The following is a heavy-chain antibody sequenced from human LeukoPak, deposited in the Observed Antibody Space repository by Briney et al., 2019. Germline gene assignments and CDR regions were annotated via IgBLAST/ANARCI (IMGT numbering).Heavy chain of an antibody. Sequence: GPLRLSCAASGFTFDDYGMSWVRQAPAKGLEWVAGINWNGGSTGYADSVKGRFTISRDNAKNSLYLQMNSLRAEDTALYYCARDGSTSCYLCYYYYMDVWGKGTTFTVSS. CDR3: ARDGSTSCYLCYYYYMDV. CDR1: GFTFDDYG. V-gene: IGHV3-20*04. J-gene: IGHJ6*03. CDR2: INWNGGST. D-gene: IGHD2-2*01.